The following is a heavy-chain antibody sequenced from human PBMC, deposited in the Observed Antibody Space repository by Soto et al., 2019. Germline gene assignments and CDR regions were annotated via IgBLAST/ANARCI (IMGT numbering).Heavy chain of an antibody. CDR1: GFTFSSYG. CDR2: ISYDGSNK. CDR3: ATLSVLYRSSTSCHENYFDY. D-gene: IGHD2-2*01. V-gene: IGHV3-30*03. Sequence: GGSLRLSCAASGFTFSSYGMHWVRQAPGKGLEWVAVISYDGSNKYYADSVKGRFTISRDNSKNTLYLQMNSLRAEDTAVYYCATLSVLYRSSTSCHENYFDYWGQGTLVTVS. J-gene: IGHJ4*02.